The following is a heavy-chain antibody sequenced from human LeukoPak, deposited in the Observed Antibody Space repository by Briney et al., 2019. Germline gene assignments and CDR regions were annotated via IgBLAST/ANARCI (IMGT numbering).Heavy chain of an antibody. D-gene: IGHD1-26*01. CDR2: INPNSGGT. CDR1: GYTFTVYY. V-gene: IGHV1-2*06. CDR3: ARDYSGSSNWFDP. J-gene: IGHJ5*02. Sequence: GASVKVSCKASGYTFTVYYMHWVRQAPGQGLEWMGRINPNSGGTNYAQKFQGRVTMTRDTSISTAYMELSRLRSDDAAVYYCARDYSGSSNWFDPWGQGTLVTVSS.